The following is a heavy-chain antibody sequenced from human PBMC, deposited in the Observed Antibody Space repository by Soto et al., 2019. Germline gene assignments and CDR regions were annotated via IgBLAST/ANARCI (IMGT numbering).Heavy chain of an antibody. D-gene: IGHD3-16*01. CDR3: AREVRRGSGSYYLDY. CDR2: INGDGTDT. CDR1: GFTFSMYW. Sequence: EVQLVESGGGLVQPGGSLRLSCAASGFTFSMYWMHWVRQAPGKGLLWVSRINGDGTDTTYADPVKGRFTISTNNPKDTVYLQMNGLRAEDTAVYYCAREVRRGSGSYYLDYWGQETLVTVSS. J-gene: IGHJ4*02. V-gene: IGHV3-74*03.